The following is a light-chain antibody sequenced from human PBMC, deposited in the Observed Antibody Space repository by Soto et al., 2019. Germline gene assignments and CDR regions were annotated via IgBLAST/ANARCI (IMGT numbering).Light chain of an antibody. Sequence: DIQMTQSPSTLSASVGDRVTITCRASQSISTWLAWYQQKPGQAPKFLIYKVSSLETRVPSRFSGSGSGTEFTLTISSLQPDDFATYYCQHYNSYSEAFGQGTTGDIK. CDR1: QSISTW. CDR2: KVS. V-gene: IGKV1-5*03. CDR3: QHYNSYSEA. J-gene: IGKJ1*01.